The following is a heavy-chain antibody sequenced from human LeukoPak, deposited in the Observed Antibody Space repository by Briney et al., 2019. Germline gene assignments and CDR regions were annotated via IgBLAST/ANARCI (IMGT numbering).Heavy chain of an antibody. Sequence: GASVKVSCKASGYTFTSYYMHWMRQAPGQGLEWMGMIYPSGGSTSYAQKFQGRVTMTRDTSTSTVYMEMSSLRSEDTAVYYCTRLYDISNSWFDPWGQGTLVTVSS. J-gene: IGHJ5*02. V-gene: IGHV1-46*03. CDR3: TRLYDISNSWFDP. CDR1: GYTFTSYY. CDR2: IYPSGGST. D-gene: IGHD3-9*01.